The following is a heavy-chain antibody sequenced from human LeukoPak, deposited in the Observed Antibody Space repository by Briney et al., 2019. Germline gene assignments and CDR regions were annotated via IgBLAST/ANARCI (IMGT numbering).Heavy chain of an antibody. D-gene: IGHD4/OR15-4a*01. V-gene: IGHV4-59*08. CDR1: GDSISNFY. CDR3: ARHLRGDYGFDY. J-gene: IGHJ4*02. Sequence: SETLSLTCTVSGDSISNFYWSWIRQPPGKGLEWIGYISHSGNINYSPSLKSRLNISGDTSKNQFSLNLTSVSAADTAVYYCARHLRGDYGFDYWGQGTLVTVSS. CDR2: ISHSGNI.